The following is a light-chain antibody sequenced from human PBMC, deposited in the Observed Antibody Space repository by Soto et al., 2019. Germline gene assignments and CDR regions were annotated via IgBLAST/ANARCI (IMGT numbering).Light chain of an antibody. J-gene: IGLJ2*01. CDR1: SSNIGAGYD. CDR3: RSYVSSVSAVV. CDR2: GNS. V-gene: IGLV1-40*01. Sequence: QSVLTQPPSVSGAPGQRVTISCTGSSSNIGAGYDVHWYQQLPGTAPKLLIYGNSNRPSGVPDRFSGSKSGTSASLAITGLQAEDEADYYSRSYVSSVSAVVFGGGTKLTVL.